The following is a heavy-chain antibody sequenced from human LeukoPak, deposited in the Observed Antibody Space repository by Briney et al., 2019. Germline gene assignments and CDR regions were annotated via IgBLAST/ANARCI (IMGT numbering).Heavy chain of an antibody. J-gene: IGHJ4*02. CDR3: TRERRGSYYAFES. V-gene: IGHV3-11*05. Sequence: PGGSLRLSCAASGFSVSDYSISWILQSAGKGPEWISYVMSGRGSTNYADSVKGRFTISRDNAKNSVALQLDGLRADDTAVYFCTRERRGSYYAFESWGQGTLVTVSS. CDR2: VMSGRGST. CDR1: GFSVSDYS. D-gene: IGHD3-16*01.